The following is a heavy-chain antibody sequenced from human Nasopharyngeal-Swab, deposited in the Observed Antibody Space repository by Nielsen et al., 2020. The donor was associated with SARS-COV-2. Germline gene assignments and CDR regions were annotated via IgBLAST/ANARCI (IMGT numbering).Heavy chain of an antibody. J-gene: IGHJ4*02. CDR3: TRCGGGCYSGRDY. CDR2: IRSKGNNYAP. Sequence: GESLKISCAASGFTFSDSPIHWVRQAPGEGLEWVARIRSKGNNYAPADSASVKGRFILYSEEPTNTAYLQMNSLKTEDTAMYYCTRCGGGCYSGRDYWGQGTLVSVSS. D-gene: IGHD2-15*01. V-gene: IGHV3-73*01. CDR1: GFTFSDSP.